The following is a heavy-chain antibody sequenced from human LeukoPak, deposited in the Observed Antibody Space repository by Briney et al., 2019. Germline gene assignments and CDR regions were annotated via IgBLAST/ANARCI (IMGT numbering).Heavy chain of an antibody. CDR2: INHSGST. Sequence: SETLSLTCAVYGGSFSGHYWSWIRQPPGKGLEWIGEINHSGSTNYNPSLKSRVTISVDTSKNQFSLKLSSVTAADTAVYYCAPMGWFDPWGQGTLVTVSS. J-gene: IGHJ5*02. CDR1: GGSFSGHY. CDR3: APMGWFDP. V-gene: IGHV4-34*01. D-gene: IGHD3-10*01.